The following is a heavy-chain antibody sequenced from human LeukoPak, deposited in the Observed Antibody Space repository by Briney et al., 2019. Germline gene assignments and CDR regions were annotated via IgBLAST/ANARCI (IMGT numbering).Heavy chain of an antibody. CDR3: ATETNGRHYDY. V-gene: IGHV3-21*06. D-gene: IGHD1-14*01. J-gene: IGHJ4*01. Sequence: GGSLRLSCTASGLTFSTSGFNWVRQAPGKGLEWVAYIDPTGSDRYHADSIKGRFTISRDNANNFLYLQMNRLRAEDTAVYYCATETNGRHYDYWGQGTLLTVSS. CDR1: GLTFSTSG. CDR2: IDPTGSDR.